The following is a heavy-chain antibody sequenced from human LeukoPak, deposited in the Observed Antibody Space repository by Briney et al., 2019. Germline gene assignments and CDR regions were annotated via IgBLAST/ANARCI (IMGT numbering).Heavy chain of an antibody. J-gene: IGHJ5*02. V-gene: IGHV4-34*01. CDR3: ARGGGPHFDH. CDR1: GGSFSGYY. CDR2: INHSGST. Sequence: PSETLSLTCAVYGGSFSGYYWSWIRQPPGKGLEWIGEINHSGSTNYNPSLKSRVTISVDTSKNQFSLKLSSVTAADTAVYYCARGGGPHFDHWGQGTLVTVSS.